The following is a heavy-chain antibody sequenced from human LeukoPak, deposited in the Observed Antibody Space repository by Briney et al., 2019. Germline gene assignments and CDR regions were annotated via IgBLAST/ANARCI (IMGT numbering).Heavy chain of an antibody. CDR2: IYYSGST. D-gene: IGHD6-19*01. CDR1: GGSISSSSYY. J-gene: IGHJ6*02. Sequence: SETLSLTCTVSGGSISSSSYYWGWIRQRPGKGLEWIGSIYYSGSTYYNPSLKSRVTISVDTSKNQFSLKLSSVTAADTAVYYCARQPTGADRYYYYGMDVWGQGTTVTVSS. V-gene: IGHV4-39*01. CDR3: ARQPTGADRYYYYGMDV.